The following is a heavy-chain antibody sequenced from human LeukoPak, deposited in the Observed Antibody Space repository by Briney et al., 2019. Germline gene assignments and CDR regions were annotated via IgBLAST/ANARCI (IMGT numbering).Heavy chain of an antibody. D-gene: IGHD5-12*01. J-gene: IGHJ4*02. V-gene: IGHV3-30*18. CDR1: GFTFSNYG. Sequence: GRSLRLSCAASGFTFSNYGMHWVRQAPGKGLEWVAVISYDGSNKYYADSVEGRFTISRDNSKNTLYLQMNSLRAEDTAVYYCAKGKWRPAYSGHDYFDYWGQGTLVTVSS. CDR2: ISYDGSNK. CDR3: AKGKWRPAYSGHDYFDY.